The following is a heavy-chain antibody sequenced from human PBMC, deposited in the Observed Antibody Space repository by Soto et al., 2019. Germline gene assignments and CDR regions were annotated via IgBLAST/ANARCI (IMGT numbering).Heavy chain of an antibody. J-gene: IGHJ4*02. CDR3: ARDRAVAVAGTWSLDY. CDR2: IWYDGSNK. Sequence: GGSLRLSCAASGFTFSSYGMHWVRQAPGKGLEWVAVIWYDGSNKYYADSVKGRFTISRDNSKNTLYLQMNSLRAEDTAVYYCARDRAVAVAGTWSLDYWGQGTLVTVSS. CDR1: GFTFSSYG. V-gene: IGHV3-33*01. D-gene: IGHD6-19*01.